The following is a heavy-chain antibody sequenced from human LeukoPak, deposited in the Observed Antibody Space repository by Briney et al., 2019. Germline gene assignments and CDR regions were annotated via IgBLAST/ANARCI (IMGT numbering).Heavy chain of an antibody. CDR3: AKDLFLWYFEL. D-gene: IGHD2-21*01. Sequence: GGSLRLSRAGSVLTLCRYTFNAVCPAPGRGGEWVSAIWGDSNNIYDADSVKGRFIISRDNARNSVYLQMNSLGVEDTAVYYCAKDLFLWYFELWGRGTLVTVSS. CDR2: IWGDSNNI. J-gene: IGHJ2*01. CDR1: VLTLCRYT. V-gene: IGHV3-21*01.